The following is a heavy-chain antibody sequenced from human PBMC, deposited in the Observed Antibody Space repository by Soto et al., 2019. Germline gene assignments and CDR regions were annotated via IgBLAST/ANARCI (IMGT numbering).Heavy chain of an antibody. D-gene: IGHD2-8*01. CDR1: GYSISSGYY. CDR3: ARIMYCINAICSPLSGLDV. Sequence: SETLSLTCAVSGYSISSGYYWGWIRQPPGKGLEWIGSIHHSGSTYYNPSPKSRVTISVDTSKNHFSLKLTSVTAADAAVYYCARIMYCINAICSPLSGLDVWGQGTTVTVSS. V-gene: IGHV4-38-2*01. J-gene: IGHJ6*02. CDR2: IHHSGST.